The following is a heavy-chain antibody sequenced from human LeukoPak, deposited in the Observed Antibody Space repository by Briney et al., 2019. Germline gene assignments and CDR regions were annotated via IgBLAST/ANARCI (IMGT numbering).Heavy chain of an antibody. CDR1: GFTLSSYN. Sequence: GGSLRPSCAASGFTLSSYNMNWVRQAPGKGLEWVSYISSSSSTIYYADSVKGRFTISRDNAKNSLYLQMNSLRDEDTAVYYCAREYSSSSGSVSDYWGQGTLVTVSS. V-gene: IGHV3-48*02. CDR3: AREYSSSSGSVSDY. CDR2: ISSSSSTI. J-gene: IGHJ4*02. D-gene: IGHD6-6*01.